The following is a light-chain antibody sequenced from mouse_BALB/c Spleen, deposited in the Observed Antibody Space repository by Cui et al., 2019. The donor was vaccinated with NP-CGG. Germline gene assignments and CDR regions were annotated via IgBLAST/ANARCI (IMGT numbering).Light chain of an antibody. Sequence: HAVVTQESGHITSPGEIVTLTCRSSTGTVTTSNYANWVQEKPDHLFTGLIGGTNNRAPGVPAKFSGSLIGDKTALTITGAQTEDEAIYFCALWYSNHWVFGGGTKLTVL. CDR1: TGTVTTSNY. V-gene: IGLV1*01. CDR3: ALWYSNHWV. J-gene: IGLJ1*01. CDR2: GTN.